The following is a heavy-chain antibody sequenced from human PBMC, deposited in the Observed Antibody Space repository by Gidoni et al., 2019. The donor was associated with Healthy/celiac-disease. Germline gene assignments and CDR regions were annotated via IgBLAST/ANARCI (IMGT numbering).Heavy chain of an antibody. V-gene: IGHV3-21*01. D-gene: IGHD2-2*01. CDR2: ISSSGSTI. CDR3: ARDPNIVVVPAAIEFDY. Sequence: EVQLVESGGGLVKPGGSLRLSCAASGFTFSSYSLNWVRQAPGKGLEWVSSISSSGSTIYYADSVKGRFTISRDNAKNSLYLQMNSLRAEDTAVYYCARDPNIVVVPAAIEFDYWGQGTLVTVSS. CDR1: GFTFSSYS. J-gene: IGHJ4*02.